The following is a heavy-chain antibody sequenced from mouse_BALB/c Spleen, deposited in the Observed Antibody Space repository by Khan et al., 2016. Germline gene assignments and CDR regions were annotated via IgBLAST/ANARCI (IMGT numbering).Heavy chain of an antibody. CDR2: ISSGGSYT. J-gene: IGHJ3*01. Sequence: EVELVESGGGLVKPGGSLKLSCAASGFTFSSYAMSWVRQTPEKRLEWVATISSGGSYTYYPDSVKGRFTISRENAKNTLYLQMSSLRSEDTAMYYCARERREVRFAYWGQVTLVTVSA. CDR3: ARERREVRFAY. V-gene: IGHV5-9-1*01. CDR1: GFTFSSYA.